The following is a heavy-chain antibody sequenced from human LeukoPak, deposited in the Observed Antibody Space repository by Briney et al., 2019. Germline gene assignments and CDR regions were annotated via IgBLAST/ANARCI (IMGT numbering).Heavy chain of an antibody. D-gene: IGHD3-10*01. J-gene: IGHJ4*02. Sequence: GGSLRLSCAASGFTFSSYSMNWVRQAPGKGLEWVSSISSSSSYIYYADSVKGRFTISSDNAKNSLYLQMQSLRADDMSVYYCAKGGGSGSLDYWGQGTLVTVSS. CDR3: AKGGGSGSLDY. CDR2: ISSSSSYI. CDR1: GFTFSSYS. V-gene: IGHV3-21*01.